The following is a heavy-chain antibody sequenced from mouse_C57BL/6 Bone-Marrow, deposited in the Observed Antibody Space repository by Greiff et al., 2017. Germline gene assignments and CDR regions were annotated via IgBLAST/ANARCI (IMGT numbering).Heavy chain of an antibody. CDR2: INYDGSST. CDR1: GFTFSDYY. J-gene: IGHJ2*01. CDR3: ARDPYGDY. Sequence: EVKLMESEGGLVQPGSSMKLSCTASGFTFSDYYMAWVRQVPEKGLEWVANINYDGSSTYYLDSLKSRFIISRDNAKNILYLQMSSLKSEDTATYYCARDPYGDYWGQGTTLTVSS. D-gene: IGHD1-1*02. V-gene: IGHV5-16*01.